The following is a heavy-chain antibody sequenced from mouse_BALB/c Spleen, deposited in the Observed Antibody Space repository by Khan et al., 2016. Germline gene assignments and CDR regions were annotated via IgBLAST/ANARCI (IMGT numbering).Heavy chain of an antibody. Sequence: QVQLQQSGPELKKPGKTVKISCKASGYTFTNYGMNWVKQAPGKGLKWMGWINTYSGESTYADDFKGRFAFSLETSANTAYLQINNLKNEDMATYFCARYRYYYGSSRYFDVWGAGTTVTVSS. D-gene: IGHD1-1*01. CDR3: ARYRYYYGSSRYFDV. CDR1: GYTFTNYG. CDR2: INTYSGES. V-gene: IGHV9-1*02. J-gene: IGHJ1*01.